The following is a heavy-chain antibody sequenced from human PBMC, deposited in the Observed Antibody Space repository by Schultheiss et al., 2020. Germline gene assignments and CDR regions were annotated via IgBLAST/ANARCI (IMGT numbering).Heavy chain of an antibody. Sequence: ASVQVSCKASGYTFTDYYIHWVRQAPGQGLEWMAWIKPNTGGAGYAPKFQGRVTMTRDTSISTVYMELSRLRSDDTAVYYCARDSDYGGYRVDWFDPWGQGTLVTVSS. CDR3: ARDSDYGGYRVDWFDP. V-gene: IGHV1-2*02. D-gene: IGHD4-17*01. CDR1: GYTFTDYY. CDR2: IKPNTGGA. J-gene: IGHJ5*02.